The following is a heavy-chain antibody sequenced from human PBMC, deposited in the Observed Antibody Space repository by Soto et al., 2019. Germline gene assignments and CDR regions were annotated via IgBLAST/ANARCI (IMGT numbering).Heavy chain of an antibody. D-gene: IGHD5-18*01. J-gene: IGHJ3*02. CDR1: GYTFTAYY. CDR3: AKNLMVTLPDGFDM. Sequence: QVKLVQSGAEVKKPGASVKVSCKASGYTFTAYYMHWVRQAPGQGLEWMGWVDPDSGGTNYAQKFQGRVTMTRDTSMSAAYMELGRLRSDDTAVYYCAKNLMVTLPDGFDMWGQGTMLTVSS. CDR2: VDPDSGGT. V-gene: IGHV1-2*02.